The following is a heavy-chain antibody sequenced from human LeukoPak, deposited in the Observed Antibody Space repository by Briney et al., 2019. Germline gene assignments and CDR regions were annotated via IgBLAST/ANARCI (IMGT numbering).Heavy chain of an antibody. CDR3: ARDTWIQLWLPEY. D-gene: IGHD5-18*01. V-gene: IGHV3-23*01. Sequence: GGSLRLSCAASGFTFSNYAMSWVRQAPGKGLEWVSGVSGSGTSTYYADSVKGRFTISRDNSKTTLYLQVNSLRVEDTAVYYCARDTWIQLWLPEYWGQGTLVTVSS. J-gene: IGHJ4*02. CDR2: VSGSGTST. CDR1: GFTFSNYA.